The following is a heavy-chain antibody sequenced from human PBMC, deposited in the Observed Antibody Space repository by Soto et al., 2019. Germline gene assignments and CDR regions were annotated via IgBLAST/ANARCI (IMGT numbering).Heavy chain of an antibody. CDR1: GFSFSSYA. Sequence: LRLSCVASGFSFSSYAMHWVRQAPGKGLEWVALISYNGNKKYYADSVKGRFTISRDNSKNTLYLQMNSLRGEDTAVYYYAKDGLGTFWVESLFHPWGQGTLVTVSS. D-gene: IGHD3-3*01. CDR3: AKDGLGTFWVESLFHP. J-gene: IGHJ5*02. CDR2: ISYNGNKK. V-gene: IGHV3-30-3*01.